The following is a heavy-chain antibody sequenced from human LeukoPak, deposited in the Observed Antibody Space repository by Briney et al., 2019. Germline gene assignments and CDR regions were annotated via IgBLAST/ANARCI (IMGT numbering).Heavy chain of an antibody. CDR2: IKSKTDGGTT. J-gene: IGHJ4*02. D-gene: IGHD3/OR15-3a*01. Sequence: PGGPLRLSCAACGFTFSNAWMSWVRQAPGKGLEWVGRIKSKTDGGTTDYAAPLKSRFTISRDDSKNTLYLQMSSLKTEYTAVYYCTTDVLWTADYWGQGTLVTVSS. CDR3: TTDVLWTADY. CDR1: GFTFSNAW. V-gene: IGHV3-15*01.